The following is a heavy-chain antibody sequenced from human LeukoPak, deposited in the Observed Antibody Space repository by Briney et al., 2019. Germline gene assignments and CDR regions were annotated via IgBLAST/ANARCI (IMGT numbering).Heavy chain of an antibody. J-gene: IGHJ4*02. CDR1: GGTFSSYA. V-gene: IGHV1-46*01. CDR3: ARDRGDGYNTLDY. CDR2: INPSGGST. Sequence: ASVKVSCKASGGTFSSYAISWVRQAPGQGLEWMGIINPSGGSTSYAQKFQGRVTMTRDTSTSTVYMELSSLRSEDTAVYYCARDRGDGYNTLDYWGQGTLVTVSS. D-gene: IGHD5-24*01.